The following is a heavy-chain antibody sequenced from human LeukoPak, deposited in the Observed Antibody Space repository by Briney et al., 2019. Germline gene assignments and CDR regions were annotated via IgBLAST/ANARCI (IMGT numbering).Heavy chain of an antibody. D-gene: IGHD4-17*01. CDR1: RFTFSRFD. Sequence: PGGSLRLSCVDSRFTFSRFDMHWVRQAPRKGLEYVSGISSNGDTTYYADSVKGRFAISRDNSENTLYLQMSSLRAEDTAVYYCVKAGGDYGDYVNDYWGQGTLVTVSS. CDR3: VKAGGDYGDYVNDY. V-gene: IGHV3-64D*06. CDR2: ISSNGDTT. J-gene: IGHJ4*02.